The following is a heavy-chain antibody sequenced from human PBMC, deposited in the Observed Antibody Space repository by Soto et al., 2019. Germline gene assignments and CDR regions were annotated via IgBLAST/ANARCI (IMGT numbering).Heavy chain of an antibody. D-gene: IGHD5-12*01. V-gene: IGHV1-58*02. CDR2: IVVGSGNT. J-gene: IGHJ6*02. CDR3: AAAGEMATKYYYYCMDV. Sequence: SVKVSCKASGFTFASSAMQWVRQARGQRLEWIGWIVVGSGNTNYAQKFQERVTITRDMSTSTAYMELSSLRSEDTAVYYCAAAGEMATKYYYYCMDVWGQGTTVTVSS. CDR1: GFTFASSA.